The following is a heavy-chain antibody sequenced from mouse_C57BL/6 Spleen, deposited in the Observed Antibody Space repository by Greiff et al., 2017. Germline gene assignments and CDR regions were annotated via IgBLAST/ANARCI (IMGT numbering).Heavy chain of an antibody. CDR1: GFNINDYY. CDR3: ARWYDYFYYAMDY. J-gene: IGHJ4*01. Sequence: EVKLVESGAELVKPGASVKLSCTASGFNINDYYMYWVKQRTEQGLEWIGRIDPEDGETKYAPKFQGKATITADTSSNTAYLQLSSLTSEDTAVYYCARWYDYFYYAMDYWGQGTSVTVSS. CDR2: IDPEDGET. D-gene: IGHD2-4*01. V-gene: IGHV14-2*01.